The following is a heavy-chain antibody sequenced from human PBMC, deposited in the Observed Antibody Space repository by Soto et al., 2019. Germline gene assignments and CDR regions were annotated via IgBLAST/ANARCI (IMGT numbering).Heavy chain of an antibody. D-gene: IGHD6-13*01. Sequence: KASETLSLTCTVSGGSISSSSYYWGWIRQPPGKGLEWIGSIYYSGSTYYNPSLKSRVTISVDTSKNQFSLKLSSVTAADTAVYYCARARIAGNWFDPWGQGTLVTVSS. J-gene: IGHJ5*02. V-gene: IGHV4-39*01. CDR2: IYYSGST. CDR1: GGSISSSSYY. CDR3: ARARIAGNWFDP.